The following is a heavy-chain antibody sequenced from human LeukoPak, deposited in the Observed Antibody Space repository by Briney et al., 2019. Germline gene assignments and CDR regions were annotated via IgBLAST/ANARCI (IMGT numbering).Heavy chain of an antibody. CDR1: GGSISSHY. Sequence: KPSETLSLTCTVSGGSISSHYWSWIRQPPGKGLEWIGYIYYTGSTNYNPSLKSRVTISIDTSKNEVSLKLNSVTAADTAVYYCASGERGYSYGPLDYWGQGTLVTVSS. V-gene: IGHV4-59*08. CDR2: IYYTGST. D-gene: IGHD5-18*01. J-gene: IGHJ4*02. CDR3: ASGERGYSYGPLDY.